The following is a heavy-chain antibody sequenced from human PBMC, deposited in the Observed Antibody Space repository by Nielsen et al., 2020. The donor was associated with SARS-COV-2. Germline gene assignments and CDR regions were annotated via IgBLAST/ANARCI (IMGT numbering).Heavy chain of an antibody. Sequence: ETLSLTCAAPGFTVSRYNMNWVRQAPGKGLEWVSIIYSDGSTYYAGSVKGRLTISRDNSKNTLYLQMNSLRAEDTAVYYCARGGGGMDVWGQGTTVTVSS. D-gene: IGHD3-16*01. CDR2: IYSDGST. CDR3: ARGGGGMDV. J-gene: IGHJ6*02. V-gene: IGHV3-53*01. CDR1: GFTVSRYN.